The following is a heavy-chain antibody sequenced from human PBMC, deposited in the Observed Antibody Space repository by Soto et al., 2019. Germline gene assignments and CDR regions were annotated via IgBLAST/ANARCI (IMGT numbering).Heavy chain of an antibody. Sequence: GGPLRLSCGVAGFTISSYAMSRVRKAPGKGLEWVSAISGSGGSTYYADSVKGRFTISRDNSKNTLYLQMNSLRAEDTAVYYCAKAIGVVATIRSWGKGTTVIVSS. CDR1: GFTISSYA. CDR3: AKAIGVVATIRS. D-gene: IGHD5-12*01. J-gene: IGHJ6*04. V-gene: IGHV3-23*01. CDR2: ISGSGGST.